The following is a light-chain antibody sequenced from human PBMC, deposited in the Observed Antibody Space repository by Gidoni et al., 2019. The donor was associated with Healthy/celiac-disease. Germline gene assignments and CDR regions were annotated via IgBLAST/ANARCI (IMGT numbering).Light chain of an antibody. V-gene: IGKV1-39*01. CDR3: QQSYSTPRT. CDR2: AAS. J-gene: IGKJ2*01. CDR1: QSISSY. Sequence: DIEMTDRPSSLSASVGDRVTITCRESQSISSYLNWYQQKPGKAPKLLIYAASSLQSWVPSRFSGSGSGTDFTLTISSLRPEDFATYYCQQSYSTPRTFGQGTKVEIK.